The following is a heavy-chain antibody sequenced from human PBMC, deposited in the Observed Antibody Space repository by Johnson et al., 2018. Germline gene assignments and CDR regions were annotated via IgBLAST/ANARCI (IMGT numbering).Heavy chain of an antibody. CDR2: ISWNSGSI. CDR3: AKAPVGWLGEGAEYFQH. V-gene: IGHV3-9*01. J-gene: IGHJ1*01. CDR1: GFTFDDYA. Sequence: VLLVESGGGLVQXGRSXRLXCAASGFTFDDYAMHWVRQAQGKGLEWVSGISWNSGSIGYADSVKGRFTISRDNAKNSLYLQMTSLRAEDTALYYCAKAPVGWLGEGAEYFQHWGQGTLVTVSS. D-gene: IGHD3-3*01.